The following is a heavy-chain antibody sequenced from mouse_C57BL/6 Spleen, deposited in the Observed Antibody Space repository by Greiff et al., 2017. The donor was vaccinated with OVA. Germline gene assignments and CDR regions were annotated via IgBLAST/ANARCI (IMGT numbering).Heavy chain of an antibody. CDR2: IRNKANGYTT. D-gene: IGHD2-12*01. CDR1: GFTFTDYY. Sequence: EVKLMESGGGLVQPGASLRLSCAASGFTFTDYYMSWVRQPPGKALEWLALIRNKANGYTTEYTASVKGRFTISRDNSQNILYLQMNTLRAEDSATDYCVKAVLRRDWYFDVWGTGTTVTVSS. J-gene: IGHJ1*03. V-gene: IGHV7-4*01. CDR3: VKAVLRRDWYFDV.